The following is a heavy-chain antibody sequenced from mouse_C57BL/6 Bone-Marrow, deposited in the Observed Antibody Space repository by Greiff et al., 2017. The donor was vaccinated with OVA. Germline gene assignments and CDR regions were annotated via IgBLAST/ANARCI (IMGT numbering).Heavy chain of an antibody. CDR3: ANHYDWYFDV. Sequence: EVKLMESGGGLVKPGGSLKLSCAASGFTFSDYGMHWVRQAPEKGLEWVAYISSGSSTIYYADTVKGRFTISRDNAKNTLFLKMTSLRSEDTAMYYCANHYDWYFDVWGTGTTVTVAS. J-gene: IGHJ1*03. D-gene: IGHD1-1*02. CDR2: ISSGSSTI. CDR1: GFTFSDYG. V-gene: IGHV5-17*01.